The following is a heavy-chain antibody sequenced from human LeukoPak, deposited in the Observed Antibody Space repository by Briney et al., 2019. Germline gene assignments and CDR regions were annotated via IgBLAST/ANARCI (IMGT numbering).Heavy chain of an antibody. CDR1: GFTFSSFE. Sequence: GGSLRLSCAASGFTFSSFEMNWVRQAPGKGLEWLSYITSSGSITHYADSVEGRFTISRDNSKNTLYLQMNSLRAEDTAVYYCAKDLVAYSSGWSLDYWGQGTLVTVSS. V-gene: IGHV3-48*03. J-gene: IGHJ4*02. CDR2: ITSSGSIT. CDR3: AKDLVAYSSGWSLDY. D-gene: IGHD6-19*01.